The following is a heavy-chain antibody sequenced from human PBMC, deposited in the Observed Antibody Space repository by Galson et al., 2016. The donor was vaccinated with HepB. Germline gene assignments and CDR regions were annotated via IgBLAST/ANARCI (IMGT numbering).Heavy chain of an antibody. Sequence: SVKVSCQVSGYPLTELSMHWVRQAPGKGLEWIGGLDPEDGKILYAQKFQGRVNLIEDTSTDTAYMELSSLASEDTAMYSCARLDSGITLDDWGQGTLVTVSS. J-gene: IGHJ4*02. V-gene: IGHV1-24*01. D-gene: IGHD1-26*01. CDR2: LDPEDGKI. CDR3: ARLDSGITLDD. CDR1: GYPLTELS.